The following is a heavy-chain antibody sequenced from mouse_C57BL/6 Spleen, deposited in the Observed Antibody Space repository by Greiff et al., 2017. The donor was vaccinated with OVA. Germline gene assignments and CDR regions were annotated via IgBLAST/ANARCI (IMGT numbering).Heavy chain of an antibody. J-gene: IGHJ4*01. V-gene: IGHV1-22*01. D-gene: IGHD2-4*01. CDR2: INPNNGGT. CDR1: GYTFTDYY. CDR3: SLLRDYAMDY. Sequence: VHVKQSGPELVKPGASVKMSCKASGYTFTDYYMHWVKQSHGKSLEWIGYINPNNGGTSYNQKFTGKATLPANKSSSTAYMELRSLTSEDSAVYCGSLLRDYAMDYWGQGTSVTVSS.